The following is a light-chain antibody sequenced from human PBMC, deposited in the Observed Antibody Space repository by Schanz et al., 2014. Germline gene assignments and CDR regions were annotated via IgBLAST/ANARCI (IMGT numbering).Light chain of an antibody. CDR2: GAS. Sequence: EIVLTQSPGTLSLSPGERATLSCRASHSVANDYLAWYQQKPGQAPRLLIYGASARPTAIPGRFSGSGSGTDFTLTISSLEPEDFAVYYCQQRSNWPSTFGQGTKLEIK. CDR3: QQRSNWPST. V-gene: IGKV3D-20*02. J-gene: IGKJ2*01. CDR1: HSVANDY.